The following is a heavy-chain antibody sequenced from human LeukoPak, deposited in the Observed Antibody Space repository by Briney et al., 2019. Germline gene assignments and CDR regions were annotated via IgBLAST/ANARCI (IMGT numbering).Heavy chain of an antibody. V-gene: IGHV3-30-3*01. CDR1: GFAFSSYA. J-gene: IGHJ4*02. CDR2: ISYDGSNK. Sequence: GRSLRLSCAASGFAFSSYAMHWVRQAPGKGLEWVAVISYDGSNKYYADSVKGRFTISRDNSKNTLYLQMNSLRAEDTAVYYCARGLVLGPKTHFDYWGQGTLVTVSS. D-gene: IGHD6-19*01. CDR3: ARGLVLGPKTHFDY.